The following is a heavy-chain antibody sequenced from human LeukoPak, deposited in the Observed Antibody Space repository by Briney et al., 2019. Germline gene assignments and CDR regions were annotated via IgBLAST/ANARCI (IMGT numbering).Heavy chain of an antibody. CDR1: GYTFTGYY. D-gene: IGHD1-14*01. J-gene: IGHJ6*02. CDR2: INPNSGGT. CDR3: ARIGTSSDLGGMDV. V-gene: IGHV1-2*04. Sequence: ASVKDSCKASGYTFTGYYMHWVRQAPGQGLEWMGWINPNSGGTNYAQKFQGWVTMTRDTSISTAYMELSRLRSDDTAVYYCARIGTSSDLGGMDVWGQGTTVTVSS.